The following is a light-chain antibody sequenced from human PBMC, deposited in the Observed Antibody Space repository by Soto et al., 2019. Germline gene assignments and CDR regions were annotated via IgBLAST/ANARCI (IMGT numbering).Light chain of an antibody. CDR1: QSLLHSNGNTY. V-gene: IGKV2-28*01. CDR2: LVS. CDR3: MQALQTPLT. Sequence: DIVMTQSPLSLPVTPGEPASISCRSSQSLLHSNGNTYLDWYLQKPGQSPQLLIYLVSDRASGVPGRFSGSGSGTDFRLNISRVEAEDAGVYYCMQALQTPLTFGGGTKVEIK. J-gene: IGKJ4*01.